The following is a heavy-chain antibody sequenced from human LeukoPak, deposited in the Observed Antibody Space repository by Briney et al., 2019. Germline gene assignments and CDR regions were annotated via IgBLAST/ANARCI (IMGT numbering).Heavy chain of an antibody. CDR2: MNPNSGNT. V-gene: IGHV1-8*01. CDR3: ARAQGGSSWYYSDY. J-gene: IGHJ4*02. Sequence: ASVKVSCKASGYTFTSYDINWVRQATGQGLEWMGWMNPNSGNTGYAQKFQGRVTMTRNTSISTAYMKLSSLRSEDTAVYYCARAQGGSSWYYSDYWGQGTLVTVSS. CDR1: GYTFTSYD. D-gene: IGHD6-13*01.